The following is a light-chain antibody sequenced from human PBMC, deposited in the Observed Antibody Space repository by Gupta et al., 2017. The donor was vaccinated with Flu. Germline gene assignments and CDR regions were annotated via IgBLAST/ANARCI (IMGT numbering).Light chain of an antibody. CDR3: QAWDTTLSI. CDR1: KLGDKY. CDR2: QDD. V-gene: IGLV3-1*01. J-gene: IGLJ2*01. Sequence: SYDLTQPPSVSVSPGQTASITCSGAKLGDKYASWYQQKPGQSPVLVIYQDDRRPSGIPERFSGSNSGNTATLTISGTQAMDESDYYCQAWDTTLSIFGGGTKLTVL.